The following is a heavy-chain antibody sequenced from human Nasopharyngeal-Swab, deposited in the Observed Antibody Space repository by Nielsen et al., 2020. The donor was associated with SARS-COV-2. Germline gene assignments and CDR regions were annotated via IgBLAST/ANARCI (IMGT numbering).Heavy chain of an antibody. D-gene: IGHD3-10*01. V-gene: IGHV7-4-1*02. CDR2: INTNTGNP. J-gene: IGHJ5*02. CDR3: ARGGNRGVFNWFDP. Sequence: WVGQAPGQGLEWMGWINTNTGNPTYAQGFTGRFVFSLDTSVSTAYLQISSLKAEDTAVYYCARGGNRGVFNWFDPWGQGTTVTVSS.